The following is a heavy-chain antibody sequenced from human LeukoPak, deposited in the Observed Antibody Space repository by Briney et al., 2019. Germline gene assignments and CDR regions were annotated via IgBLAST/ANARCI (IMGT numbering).Heavy chain of an antibody. J-gene: IGHJ6*02. CDR1: GYSFTSYW. CDR2: IYPGDSDT. V-gene: IGHV5-51*01. D-gene: IGHD2-15*01. Sequence: GESLKISCKGPGYSFTSYWIGWVRQMPGKGLEWMGIIYPGDSDTRYSPSFQGQVTISADKSISTAYLQWSSLKASDTAMYYCARSGGKTYYYYYYGMDVWGQGTTVTVSS. CDR3: ARSGGKTYYYYYYGMDV.